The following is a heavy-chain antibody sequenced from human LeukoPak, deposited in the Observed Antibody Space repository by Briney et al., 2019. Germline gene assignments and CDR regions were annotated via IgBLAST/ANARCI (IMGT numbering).Heavy chain of an antibody. J-gene: IGHJ6*04. D-gene: IGHD6-13*01. V-gene: IGHV4-31*03. CDR2: IYYSGST. CDR3: ARDLSYSSTWGMDV. CDR1: GGSISIGGYY. Sequence: PSETLSLTCTVSGGSISIGGYYWSWIRQHPGKGLEWIGYIYYSGSTYYNPSLKSRVTISVDTSKNQFSLKLSSVTAADTAVYYCARDLSYSSTWGMDVWGKGTTVTVSS.